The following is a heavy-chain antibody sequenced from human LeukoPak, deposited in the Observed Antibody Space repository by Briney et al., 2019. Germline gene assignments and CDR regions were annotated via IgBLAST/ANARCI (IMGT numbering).Heavy chain of an antibody. Sequence: GGSLRLSCAASGFTFSSYGMHWVRQAPGKGLEWVAVIWYDGSNKYYADSVKGRFTISRDNSKNTLYLQMNSLRAEDTAVYYFARDPQIDSFFDYGGQGPLVTVSS. D-gene: IGHD3-16*01. CDR2: IWYDGSNK. J-gene: IGHJ4*02. V-gene: IGHV3-33*01. CDR1: GFTFSSYG. CDR3: ARDPQIDSFFDY.